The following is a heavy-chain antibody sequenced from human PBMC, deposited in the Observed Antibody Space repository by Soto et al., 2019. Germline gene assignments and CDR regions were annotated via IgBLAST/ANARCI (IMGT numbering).Heavy chain of an antibody. V-gene: IGHV4-59*08. CDR2: IYYSGST. Sequence: SETLSLTCTVSGGSISSYYWSWIRQPPGKGLEWIGYIYYSGSTNYNPSLKSRVTISVDTAKHQFSLKLGSVTAADTAGYYCARPGGYSGYDRDAFDIWGQGTMVTVSS. D-gene: IGHD5-12*01. J-gene: IGHJ3*02. CDR1: GGSISSYY. CDR3: ARPGGYSGYDRDAFDI.